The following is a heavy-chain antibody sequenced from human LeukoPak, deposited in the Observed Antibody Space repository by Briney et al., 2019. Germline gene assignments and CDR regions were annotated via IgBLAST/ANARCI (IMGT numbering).Heavy chain of an antibody. D-gene: IGHD3-10*01. V-gene: IGHV3-23*01. J-gene: IGHJ4*02. CDR1: GFTFSSYA. Sequence: GRSLRLSCAASGFTFSSYAMSWVRQAPGKGLEWISAISGSGGSTYYADSVKGRFTISRDNSKNTLYLQMNSLRAEDTAVYYCAKDRNTMVRGPLDYWGQGTLVTVSS. CDR2: ISGSGGST. CDR3: AKDRNTMVRGPLDY.